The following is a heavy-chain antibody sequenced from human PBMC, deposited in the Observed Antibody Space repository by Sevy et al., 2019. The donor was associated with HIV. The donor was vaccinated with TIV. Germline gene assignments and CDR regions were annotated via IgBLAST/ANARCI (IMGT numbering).Heavy chain of an antibody. CDR2: TYYRSKWYN. V-gene: IGHV6-1*01. CDR1: GDSVSSNSAA. J-gene: IGHJ4*02. Sequence: SQTLSLTCGISGDSVSSNSAAWNSIRQSPSRDLEWLGRTYYRSKWYNNYAVSVKSRITINPDTSKNQFSLQLNSVTPEDTAVYYCARGEGAGYCASTNCLDYWGQGTLVTVSS. D-gene: IGHD2-2*01. CDR3: ARGEGAGYCASTNCLDY.